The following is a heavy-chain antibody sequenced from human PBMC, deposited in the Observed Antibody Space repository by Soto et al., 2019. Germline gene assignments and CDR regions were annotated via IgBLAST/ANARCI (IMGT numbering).Heavy chain of an antibody. CDR2: INPNSGGT. D-gene: IGHD3-16*02. J-gene: IGHJ4*02. V-gene: IGHV1-2*04. CDR1: GYTFTGYY. CDR3: ARAFWGSYPLFDY. Sequence: GASMKVSCKASGYTFTGYYMHWVRKAPGQGLEWMGWINPNSGGTNYAQKFQGWVTTTRDTSISTAYMELSRLRSDDTAVYYCARAFWGSYPLFDYWGQGTLVTVSS.